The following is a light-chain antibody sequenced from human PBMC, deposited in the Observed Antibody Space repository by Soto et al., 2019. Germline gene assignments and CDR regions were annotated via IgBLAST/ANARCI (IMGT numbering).Light chain of an antibody. CDR3: CSYVDTYIDVI. CDR1: SSDVGGYKS. Sequence: QSALTQPRSVSGSPGQSVTISCTGTSSDVGGYKSVSWYQQYPGKAPKLMISDVNKRPSGVPDRFSGSKSGNTASLTISGLQAEDEADYYCCSYVDTYIDVIFGGGTKVTVL. CDR2: DVN. J-gene: IGLJ2*01. V-gene: IGLV2-11*01.